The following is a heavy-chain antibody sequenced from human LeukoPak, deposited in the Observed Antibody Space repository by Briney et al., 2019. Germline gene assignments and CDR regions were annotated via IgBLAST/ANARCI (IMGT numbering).Heavy chain of an antibody. V-gene: IGHV3-48*03. CDR3: ARGYKTGDNVS. J-gene: IGHJ5*02. Sequence: PGGSLRLSCAASGFTFSSYEMNWVRQAPGKGLEWVSYISSSGSTIYYADSVKGRFTISRDNAKNSLYLQMNSLRAEDTALYSCARGYKTGDNVSWGQGTLVTVSS. D-gene: IGHD7-27*01. CDR1: GFTFSSYE. CDR2: ISSSGSTI.